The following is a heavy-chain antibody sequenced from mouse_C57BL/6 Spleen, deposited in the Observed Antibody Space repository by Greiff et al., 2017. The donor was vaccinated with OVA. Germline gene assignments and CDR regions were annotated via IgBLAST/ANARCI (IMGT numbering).Heavy chain of an antibody. D-gene: IGHD2-1*01. CDR2: IDPSDSYT. J-gene: IGHJ3*01. V-gene: IGHV1-59*01. CDR1: GYTFTSYW. CDR3: ARSGNSLFAY. Sequence: QVQLQQPGAELVRPGTSVKLSCKASGYTFTSYWMHWVKQRPGQGLEWIGVIDPSDSYTNYTQKFKGKATLTVDTSSSTAYMQISSLTSEDSAVYYCARSGNSLFAYWGQGTLVTVSA.